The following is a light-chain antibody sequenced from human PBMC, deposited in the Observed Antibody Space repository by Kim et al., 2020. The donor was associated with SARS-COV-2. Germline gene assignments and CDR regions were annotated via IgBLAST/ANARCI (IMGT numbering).Light chain of an antibody. V-gene: IGKV1D-16*01. J-gene: IGKJ5*01. CDR2: AAA. CDR1: QDISTW. Sequence: DIQMTQSPSSLSASLGDRVTITCRASQDISTWVVWFQQKPGKAPQCLIYAAATLQSGVPSRFSGSGSGTHSTLTISSLQPEDFATYYCLQYNDYPLTFGQGTRLEIK. CDR3: LQYNDYPLT.